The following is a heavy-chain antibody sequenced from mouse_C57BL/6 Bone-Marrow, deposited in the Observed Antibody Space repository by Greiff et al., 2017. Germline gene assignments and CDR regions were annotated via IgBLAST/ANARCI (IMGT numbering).Heavy chain of an antibody. CDR3: AREGAQAPYYFDY. CDR2: IDPSDSYT. CDR1: GYTFTSYW. V-gene: IGHV1-69*01. D-gene: IGHD3-2*02. Sequence: VQLQQPGAELVMPGASVTLSCKASGYTFTSYWMHWVKQRPGQGLEWIGEIDPSDSYTNYNQKFKGKSTLTVDKSSSTAYMQLSSLTSADSAVYYCAREGAQAPYYFDYWGQGTTLTVSS. J-gene: IGHJ2*01.